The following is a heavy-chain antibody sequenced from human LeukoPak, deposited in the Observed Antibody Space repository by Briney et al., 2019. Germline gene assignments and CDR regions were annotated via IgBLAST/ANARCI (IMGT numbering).Heavy chain of an antibody. Sequence: SETLSLTCTVSGASMSRYYWSWIRQPPGKGLEWIGHIYYSGSTNYNPSLKNRVSISVDTSRNQFSLKLSSVTAADTAVYYCARAGRDYSTSSLDYWGQGTLVTASS. CDR1: GASMSRYY. D-gene: IGHD6-6*01. CDR3: ARAGRDYSTSSLDY. V-gene: IGHV4-59*01. CDR2: IYYSGST. J-gene: IGHJ4*02.